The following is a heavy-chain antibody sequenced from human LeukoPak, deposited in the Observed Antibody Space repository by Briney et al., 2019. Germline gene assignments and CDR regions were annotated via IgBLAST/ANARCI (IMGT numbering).Heavy chain of an antibody. CDR1: GYTFTNYW. V-gene: IGHV5-51*01. CDR2: IYPGDSER. Sequence: GEALQISCKGSGYTFTNYWIGWVRQMPGKGLEWMGIIYPGDSERKYNPSLQGQVTISADKSISTVYLQWSSLKASDTAIYYCARIEGSTFDYWGQGTLVTVSS. CDR3: ARIEGSTFDY. J-gene: IGHJ4*02.